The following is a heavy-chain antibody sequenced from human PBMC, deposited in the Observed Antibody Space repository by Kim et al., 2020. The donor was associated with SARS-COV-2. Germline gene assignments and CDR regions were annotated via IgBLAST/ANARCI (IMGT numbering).Heavy chain of an antibody. CDR3: AKKAQGMDV. Sequence: GGSLRLSCAASGFTFSNYVLTWVRQSPGKGLEWVSAIGGGGIHTYYADSVRGRFTISRDNSKNTMYLQMNSLRAEDTAVYYCAKKAQGMDVWGQGTTVTVSS. J-gene: IGHJ6*02. V-gene: IGHV3-23*01. CDR2: IGGGGIHT. CDR1: GFTFSNYV.